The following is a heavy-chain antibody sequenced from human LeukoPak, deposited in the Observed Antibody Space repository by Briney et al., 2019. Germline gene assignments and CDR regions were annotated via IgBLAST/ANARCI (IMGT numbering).Heavy chain of an antibody. Sequence: GGSLRLSCAASGFTVSSNYMSWVRQAPGKGLEWVSVIYSGGSTYYADSVKGRFTISRDNSKNTLYLQMNSLGAEDTAVYYCASAEGYASIDAFDIWGQGTMVTVSS. CDR2: IYSGGST. J-gene: IGHJ3*02. V-gene: IGHV3-53*01. D-gene: IGHD5-18*01. CDR1: GFTVSSNY. CDR3: ASAEGYASIDAFDI.